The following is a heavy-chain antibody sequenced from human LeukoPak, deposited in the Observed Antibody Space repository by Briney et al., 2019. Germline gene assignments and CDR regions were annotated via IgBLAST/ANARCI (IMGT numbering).Heavy chain of an antibody. D-gene: IGHD2-15*01. V-gene: IGHV1-2*02. CDR3: ARDLLVVVAAYPYYYGMDV. CDR2: INLNSGGT. J-gene: IGHJ6*02. Sequence: ASVKVSCKASGYTFTGYYMHWVRQAPGQGLEWMGWINLNSGGTNYAQKFQGRVTMTRDTSISTAYMELSRLRSDDTAVYYCARDLLVVVAAYPYYYGMDVWGQGTTVTVSS. CDR1: GYTFTGYY.